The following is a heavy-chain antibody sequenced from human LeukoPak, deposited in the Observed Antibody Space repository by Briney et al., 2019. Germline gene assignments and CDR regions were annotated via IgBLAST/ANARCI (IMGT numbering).Heavy chain of an antibody. CDR1: GASVSSRNYY. CDR2: IYHSGNT. D-gene: IGHD1-26*01. Sequence: PSETLSLTCTVSGASVSSRNYYWTWIRQPPGGGLEWIGYIYHSGNTNYNPSLKSRVTISRDTSKNQFSLRLTSVTAADAAVYYRARDGVSGTYYSFDYWGQGILGTVSS. CDR3: ARDGVSGTYYSFDY. V-gene: IGHV4-61*01. J-gene: IGHJ4*02.